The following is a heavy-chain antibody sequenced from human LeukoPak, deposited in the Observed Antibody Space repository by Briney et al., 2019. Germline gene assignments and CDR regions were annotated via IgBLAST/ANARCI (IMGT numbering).Heavy chain of an antibody. CDR2: ISGSGGST. CDR1: GFTFSSYG. Sequence: GGSLRLSCAASGFTFSSYGMGWVRQAPGKGLEWVSAISGSGGSTYYADSVKGRFTISRDNSKNTLYLQMNSLRAEDTAVYYCARKTVATITYYFDYWGQGILVTVSS. V-gene: IGHV3-23*01. CDR3: ARKTVATITYYFDY. J-gene: IGHJ4*02. D-gene: IGHD5-12*01.